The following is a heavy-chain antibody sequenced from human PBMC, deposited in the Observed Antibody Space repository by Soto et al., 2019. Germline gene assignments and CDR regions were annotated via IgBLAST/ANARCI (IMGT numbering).Heavy chain of an antibody. CDR3: ARDSGHYGKGWFDP. D-gene: IGHD3-10*01. Sequence: QVQLQESGPGLVKPLETLSLTCTVSGASISSGGYYWNWMRQHPGKGLEWIGYIYHSGSTNYNPSLESRVTRSVDTSKNQFSLKLSYVTAADTALYYCARDSGHYGKGWFDPWGQGTLVTVSS. V-gene: IGHV4-31*03. CDR2: IYHSGST. J-gene: IGHJ5*02. CDR1: GASISSGGYY.